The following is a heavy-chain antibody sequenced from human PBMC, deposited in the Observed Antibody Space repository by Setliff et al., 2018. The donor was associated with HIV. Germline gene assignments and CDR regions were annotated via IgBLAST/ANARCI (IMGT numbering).Heavy chain of an antibody. CDR3: ARDFVEGIAVTDWFDP. J-gene: IGHJ5*02. V-gene: IGHV1-2*06. CDR1: GYTFTSYY. D-gene: IGHD6-19*01. CDR2: IIPNSGGT. Sequence: ASVKVSCKASGYTFTSYYIHWVRQAPGQGLEWMGRIIPNSGGTYFARNFQGRATMTRDTSISTAYMELSRLRSDDTAVYYCARDFVEGIAVTDWFDPWGQGTLVTVSS.